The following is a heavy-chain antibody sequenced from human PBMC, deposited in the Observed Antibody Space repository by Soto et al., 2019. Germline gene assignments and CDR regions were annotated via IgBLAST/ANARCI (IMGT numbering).Heavy chain of an antibody. V-gene: IGHV1-18*01. D-gene: IGHD3-16*01. CDR3: ARGGTPIDH. Sequence: QVQLVQSGAEVKKPGASVKVSCKASGYTFTNFGISWVRQAPGQGLEWMGWISAYNGNTNYAQNYQGRVTLTPITSTSTAYMELKSRKSDDTGVYYCARGGTPIDHWGQGTLVTVSS. CDR2: ISAYNGNT. CDR1: GYTFTNFG. J-gene: IGHJ4*02.